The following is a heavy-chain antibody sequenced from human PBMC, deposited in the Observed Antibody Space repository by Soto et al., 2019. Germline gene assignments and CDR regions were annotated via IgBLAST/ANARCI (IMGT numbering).Heavy chain of an antibody. D-gene: IGHD3-3*01. J-gene: IGHJ6*02. CDR1: GGTFSSFA. Sequence: QVQLVQSGAEVKKPGSSVKVSCKASGGTFSSFAINWVRQAPGQGLEWMGGIIPIFGTADYAQKFQGRGTITADASTSTAYMELSSLRSEDTAVYYCTRKTMGVESYYGMDVWGQGTTVTVSS. CDR2: IIPIFGTA. CDR3: TRKTMGVESYYGMDV. V-gene: IGHV1-69*12.